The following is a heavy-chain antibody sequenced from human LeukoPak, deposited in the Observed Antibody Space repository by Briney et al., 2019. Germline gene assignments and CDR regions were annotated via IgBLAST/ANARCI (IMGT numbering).Heavy chain of an antibody. CDR2: ISSSSSTI. CDR1: GFTFSSYS. CDR3: ARQWYYYDSSDYYYDAFDI. D-gene: IGHD3-22*01. J-gene: IGHJ3*02. Sequence: GGSLRLSCAASGFTFSSYSMNWVRQAPGKGLEWVSYISSSSSTIYYADSVKGRFTISRDNAKNSLYLQMNSLRAEDTAVYYCARQWYYYDSSDYYYDAFDIWGQGTMVTVSS. V-gene: IGHV3-48*04.